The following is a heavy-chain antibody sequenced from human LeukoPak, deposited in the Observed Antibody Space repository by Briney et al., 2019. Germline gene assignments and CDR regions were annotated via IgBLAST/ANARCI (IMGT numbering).Heavy chain of an antibody. D-gene: IGHD3-3*01. CDR1: GFTFSSYG. J-gene: IGHJ6*03. CDR2: ISGSGGST. Sequence: GGSLRLSCPASGFTFSSYGMSWVRQAPGKGLEWVSAISGSGGSTYYADSVKGRFTISRDNSKNTLYLQMNSLRAEDTAVYYCAEDSHRVAIFGVVLPRGDSYYYYMDVWGKGTTVTVSS. CDR3: AEDSHRVAIFGVVLPRGDSYYYYMDV. V-gene: IGHV3-23*01.